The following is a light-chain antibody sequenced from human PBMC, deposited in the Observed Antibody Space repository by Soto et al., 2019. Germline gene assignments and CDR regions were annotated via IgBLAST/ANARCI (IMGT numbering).Light chain of an antibody. CDR3: QQYNSYSRT. J-gene: IGKJ1*01. CDR1: QSISSY. Sequence: DIQMTQSPSSLSASVGDRVTITCRASQSISSYLNWYQQKPGKAPKLLIYAASSLQSGVPSRFSGSESGTDFTLTISSLQPEDFATYYCQQYNSYSRTFGQGTKVEIK. V-gene: IGKV1-39*01. CDR2: AAS.